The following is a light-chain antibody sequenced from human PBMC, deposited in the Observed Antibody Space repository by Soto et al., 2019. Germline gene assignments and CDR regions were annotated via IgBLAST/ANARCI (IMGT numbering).Light chain of an antibody. CDR2: DAS. V-gene: IGKV1-33*01. CDR1: QGISSY. Sequence: DIQLTQSPSFLSASVGDRVTITFRASQGISSYLAWFQQKPGRAPNLLIYDASNLETGVPSRFSGSGSGTDFTFTISSLQPEDTATYYCQQYDNLPLTFGGGTKVDIK. CDR3: QQYDNLPLT. J-gene: IGKJ4*01.